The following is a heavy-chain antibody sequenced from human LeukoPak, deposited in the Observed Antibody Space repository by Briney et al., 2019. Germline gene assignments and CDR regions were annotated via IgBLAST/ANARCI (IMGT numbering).Heavy chain of an antibody. Sequence: GGSLRLSCAASGFTFSRYWMHWVRQVPGKGLVWVSRINSDGSSTSYADYVKGRFTISRDNAKDTLYLQMNSLRAEDTAVYYWERPMVKTPIPGGYGGQGTRVTVPS. CDR2: INSDGSST. CDR3: ERPMVKTPIPGGY. D-gene: IGHD2-8*01. J-gene: IGHJ4*02. V-gene: IGHV3-74*01. CDR1: GFTFSRYW.